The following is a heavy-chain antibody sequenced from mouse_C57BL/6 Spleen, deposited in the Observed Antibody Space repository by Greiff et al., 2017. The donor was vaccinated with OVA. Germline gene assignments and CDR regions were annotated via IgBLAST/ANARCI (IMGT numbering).Heavy chain of an antibody. J-gene: IGHJ4*01. Sequence: QVQLQQSGAELVRPGTSVKMSCKASGYTFTNYWIGWAKQRPGHGLEWIGDIYPGGGYTNYNEKFKGKATLTADKSSSTAYMQFSSLTSEDSAIYYCARSGYDYVYYAMDYWGQGTSVTVSS. CDR3: ARSGYDYVYYAMDY. V-gene: IGHV1-63*01. CDR1: GYTFTNYW. CDR2: IYPGGGYT. D-gene: IGHD2-4*01.